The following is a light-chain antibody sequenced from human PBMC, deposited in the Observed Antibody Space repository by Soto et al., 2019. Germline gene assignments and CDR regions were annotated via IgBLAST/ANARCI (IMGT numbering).Light chain of an antibody. Sequence: QTVVTQEPSFSVSPGGTVTLTCGLTSGSVSTNYYPSWYQQTPGQAPRTLIYSTNIRSSGVPDRFSGSILGNKAALTITGAQADDESDYYCVLYMGGGIRVFGGGTKLTVL. CDR3: VLYMGGGIRV. V-gene: IGLV8-61*01. CDR1: SGSVSTNYY. J-gene: IGLJ3*02. CDR2: STN.